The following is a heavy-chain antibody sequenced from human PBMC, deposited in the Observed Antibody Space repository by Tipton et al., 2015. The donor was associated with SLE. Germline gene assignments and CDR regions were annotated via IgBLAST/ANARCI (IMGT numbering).Heavy chain of an antibody. Sequence: TLSLTCTVSGGSISSGSYYWSWIRQPAGRGLEWIGYTYTSGSTNYNPSLKSRATISLDTSKNQFSLKLSSVTAADTAVYYCARQSKAGTLDYWGQGTLVTVSS. CDR1: GGSISSGSYY. CDR3: ARQSKAGTLDY. V-gene: IGHV4-61*09. J-gene: IGHJ4*02. D-gene: IGHD6-19*01. CDR2: TYTSGST.